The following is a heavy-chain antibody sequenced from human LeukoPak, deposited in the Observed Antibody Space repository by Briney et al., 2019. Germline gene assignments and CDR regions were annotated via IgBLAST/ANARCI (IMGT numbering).Heavy chain of an antibody. V-gene: IGHV3-9*01. CDR1: GFTFDDYA. CDR3: AKDYQYCSGGSCYSSFDY. CDR2: ISWNSGSI. J-gene: IGHJ4*02. Sequence: PGGSLRLSCAASGFTFDDYAMHWVRQAPGKGLEWVSGISWNSGSIGYADSVKGRFTISRDNAKNSLYLQMNSLRAEDTALYYCAKDYQYCSGGSCYSSFDYWGQGTLVTVSS. D-gene: IGHD2-15*01.